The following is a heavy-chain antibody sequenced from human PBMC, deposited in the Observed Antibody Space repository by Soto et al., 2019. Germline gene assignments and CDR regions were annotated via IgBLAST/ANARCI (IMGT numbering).Heavy chain of an antibody. V-gene: IGHV1-3*01. CDR2: INAGNGNT. CDR3: ARGTQSKIVASNWLDP. D-gene: IGHD5-12*01. J-gene: IGHJ5*02. Sequence: GASVKVSCKASGYTFTSYAMHWVRQAPGQRLEWMGWINAGNGNTKYSQKFQGRVTITRDTSASTAYMELSSLRSEDTAVYYCARGTQSKIVASNWLDPWGQGTLVTVS. CDR1: GYTFTSYA.